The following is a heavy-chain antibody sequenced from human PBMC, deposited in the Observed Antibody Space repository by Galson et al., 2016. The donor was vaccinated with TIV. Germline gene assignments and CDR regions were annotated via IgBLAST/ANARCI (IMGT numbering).Heavy chain of an antibody. CDR1: GYSFTTFW. CDR3: ARQGSYAFWRGHNNYYYYAMDV. Sequence: QSGAEVKKPGESLKISCKGSGYSFTTFWVGWVRQMPGKGLEWMGVIYPGDSDTKYSPSFQGQVTISVDRSISTAYLQWNSLQASDTAIYYCARQGSYAFWRGHNNYYYYAMDVWGQGTAVVVSS. J-gene: IGHJ6*02. V-gene: IGHV5-51*01. CDR2: IYPGDSDT. D-gene: IGHD3-3*01.